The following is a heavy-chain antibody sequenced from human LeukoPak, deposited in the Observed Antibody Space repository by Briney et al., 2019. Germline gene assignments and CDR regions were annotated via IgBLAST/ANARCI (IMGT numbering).Heavy chain of an antibody. J-gene: IGHJ4*02. CDR3: ARDDWSDYSCPFFDH. Sequence: ASVKVSCKASGYTFTGYYVHWVRQAPGQGLEWMGWINPKSGGTNYAQKFQGRVTMTRDTSISTAYMELSGLSSDDTAMYYCARDDWSDYSCPFFDHWGQGTLVTVSS. CDR1: GYTFTGYY. D-gene: IGHD3-3*01. CDR2: INPKSGGT. V-gene: IGHV1-2*02.